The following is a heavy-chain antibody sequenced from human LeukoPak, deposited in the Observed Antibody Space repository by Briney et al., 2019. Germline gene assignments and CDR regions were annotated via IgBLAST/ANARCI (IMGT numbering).Heavy chain of an antibody. CDR2: ISSGSSMI. J-gene: IGHJ4*02. CDR1: GFTFSDYY. V-gene: IGHV3-11*01. CDR3: ASPYYYDSRPGIDY. Sequence: PGGSLRLSCVASGFTFSDYYMSWIRQAPGKGLEWVSHISSGSSMIYYADSVKGRFTISRDNAKNSLYLQMNSLRAEDTAVYYCASPYYYDSRPGIDYWGQGTLVTVSS. D-gene: IGHD3-22*01.